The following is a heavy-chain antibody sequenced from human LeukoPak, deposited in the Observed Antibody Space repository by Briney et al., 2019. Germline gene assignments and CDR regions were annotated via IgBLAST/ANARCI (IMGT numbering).Heavy chain of an antibody. J-gene: IGHJ4*02. CDR3: AREACSGNDCTSFDY. CDR2: INNSGST. V-gene: IGHV4-34*01. Sequence: SETLSLTCAVYGETFSGYYWTWLRQFPGKGLEWIGEINNSGSTNYNPSLESRVTMSVVTSKNQFSLKLNFVTAADTAVYYCAREACSGNDCTSFDYWGRGTLVTVSS. CDR1: GETFSGYY. D-gene: IGHD2-15*01.